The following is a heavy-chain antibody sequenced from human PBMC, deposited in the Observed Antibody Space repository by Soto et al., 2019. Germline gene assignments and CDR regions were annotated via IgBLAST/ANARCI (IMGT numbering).Heavy chain of an antibody. D-gene: IGHD4-4*01. CDR3: SIQKGYSRTYNGMDV. CDR2: AYYRSQWYY. V-gene: IGHV6-1*01. CDR1: GDSVSSNSAA. Sequence: SQTLSLTCAISGDSVSSNSAAWKWIRQSQSRGLEWLGRAYYRSQWYYDSAVSVRSRITVIPDTSKNQFSLQLNSVTPEDTAVYYFSIQKGYSRTYNGMDVWGQGTTVTVSS. J-gene: IGHJ6*02.